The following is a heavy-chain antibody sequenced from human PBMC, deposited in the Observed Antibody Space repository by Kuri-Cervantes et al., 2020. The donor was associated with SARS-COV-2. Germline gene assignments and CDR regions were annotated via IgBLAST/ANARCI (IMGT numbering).Heavy chain of an antibody. CDR1: GFTFSNYD. J-gene: IGHJ3*01. Sequence: GESLKISCAASGFTFSNYDIHWARQVPGKGLEWVSAITAAGAEFHAGSVRGRFTVSRENAKTSAYLQMNSLTADDTAVYYCAKEGIASYDPLDVWGLGTMVTVSS. CDR2: ITAAGAE. CDR3: AKEGIASYDPLDV. V-gene: IGHV3-13*01. D-gene: IGHD6-13*01.